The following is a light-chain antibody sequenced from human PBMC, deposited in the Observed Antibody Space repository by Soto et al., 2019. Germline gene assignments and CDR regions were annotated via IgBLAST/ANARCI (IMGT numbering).Light chain of an antibody. CDR2: KAY. CDR3: QQYDSYMYT. V-gene: IGKV1-5*03. J-gene: IGKJ2*01. Sequence: DIQMTQSPSSLSASVGDRVTITCLASQSISNWLAWYQQKAGKAPKLLIYKAYNLETGVPSRFSGSGSGTEFTLTISSLQPDDFATYYCQQYDSYMYTFGPGTKLEIK. CDR1: QSISNW.